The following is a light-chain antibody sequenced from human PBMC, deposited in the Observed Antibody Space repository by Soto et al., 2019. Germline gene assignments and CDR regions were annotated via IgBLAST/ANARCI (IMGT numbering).Light chain of an antibody. V-gene: IGKV3-11*01. CDR2: DAS. Sequence: EIVLTQSPATLSLSPGERATLSCRASQSVSSYLAWYQQKPGQAPRLLIYDASNRATGIPARFSGSGXGTXFTLTISSLEPDDFAVYYCQQRSDWPSTFGGGTKVQIK. J-gene: IGKJ4*01. CDR1: QSVSSY. CDR3: QQRSDWPST.